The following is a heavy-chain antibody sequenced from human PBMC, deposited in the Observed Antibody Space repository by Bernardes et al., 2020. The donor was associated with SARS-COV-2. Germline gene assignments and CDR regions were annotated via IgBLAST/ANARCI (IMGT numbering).Heavy chain of an antibody. D-gene: IGHD4-17*01. CDR3: ARSSPNYGGKYPIDY. CDR2: IYYSGSA. V-gene: IGHV4-39*01. J-gene: IGHJ4*02. CDR1: GGSISSTTYY. Sequence: SETLSLTCTVSGGSISSTTYYWGWIRQPPGKGLEWIGSIYYSGSAYYNPSLKSRVTISVDTSKNQFSLKLSSVTAADTAVYYCARSSPNYGGKYPIDYWGQGTLVTVSS.